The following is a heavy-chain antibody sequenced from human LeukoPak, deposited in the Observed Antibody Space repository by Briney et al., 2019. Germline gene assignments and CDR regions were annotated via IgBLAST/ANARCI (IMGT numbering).Heavy chain of an antibody. J-gene: IGHJ4*02. CDR3: ARPVQCTGGVCRDY. V-gene: IGHV4-39*01. CDR1: VRPINIRSYF. Sequence: SLLCTVCVRPINIRSYFWARIPRPGGKGLEWFRSIYYRGRPYYNPSLKSRVTLSVDTSKNQFSLKLSSVTAADTAVYYCARPVQCTGGVCRDYGGERTLVTVSS. D-gene: IGHD2-8*02. CDR2: IYYRGRP.